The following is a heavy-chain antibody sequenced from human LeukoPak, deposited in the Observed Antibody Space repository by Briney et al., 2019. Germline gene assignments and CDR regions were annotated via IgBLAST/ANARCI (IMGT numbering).Heavy chain of an antibody. D-gene: IGHD3-10*01. J-gene: IGHJ3*02. V-gene: IGHV3-30*03. CDR2: ISYDGSNK. CDR1: GFTFSSYG. CDR3: ASAHQWFGDPHDAFDI. Sequence: PGGSLRLSCAASGFTFSSYGMHWVRQAPGKVLEWVAVISYDGSNKYYADSVKGRFTISRDNSKNTLYLQMNSLRAEDTAVYYCASAHQWFGDPHDAFDIWGQGTMVTVSS.